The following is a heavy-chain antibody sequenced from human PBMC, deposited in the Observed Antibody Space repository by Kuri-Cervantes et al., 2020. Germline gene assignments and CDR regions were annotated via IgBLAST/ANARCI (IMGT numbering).Heavy chain of an antibody. CDR2: IDNNGGTI. CDR1: GFPFSSYS. J-gene: IGHJ4*02. Sequence: ETLSLTCAASGFPFSSYSMNWVRQAPGKGLERVSYIDNNGGTIFYADSVKGRFTISRDNAKNSLFLQMNSLRDEDTAVYYCARGLLWFGELWDYWGQGTLVTVSS. D-gene: IGHD3-10*01. V-gene: IGHV3-48*02. CDR3: ARGLLWFGELWDY.